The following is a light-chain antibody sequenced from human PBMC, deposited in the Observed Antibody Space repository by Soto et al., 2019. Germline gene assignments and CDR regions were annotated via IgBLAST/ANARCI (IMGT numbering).Light chain of an antibody. J-gene: IGKJ5*01. CDR2: DSN. V-gene: IGKV3-15*01. Sequence: SPATLSVSPGERVALSCRASQGIGSTLAWYRQQPGQAPGLLIYDSNIRATGVPAMFSGTRSGTEFTLTISSLQPEDFATYFCQQLNSYPLTFGQGTRLEIK. CDR3: QQLNSYPLT. CDR1: QGIGST.